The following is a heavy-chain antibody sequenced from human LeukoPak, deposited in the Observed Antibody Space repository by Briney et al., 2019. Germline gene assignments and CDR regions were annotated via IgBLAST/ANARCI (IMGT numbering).Heavy chain of an antibody. V-gene: IGHV1-69*04. CDR2: IIPILGIA. CDR1: GYTFTSYG. D-gene: IGHD6-19*01. Sequence: SVKVSCKASGYTFTSYGISWVRQAPGQGLEWMGRIIPILGIANYAQKFQGRVTITADKSTSTAYMELSSLRSEDTAVYYCARDLFVSSGWYGMDVWGQGTTVTVSS. J-gene: IGHJ6*02. CDR3: ARDLFVSSGWYGMDV.